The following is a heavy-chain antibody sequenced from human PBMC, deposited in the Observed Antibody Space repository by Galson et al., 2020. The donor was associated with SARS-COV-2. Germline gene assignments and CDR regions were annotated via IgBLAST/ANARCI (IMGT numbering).Heavy chain of an antibody. D-gene: IGHD5-18*01. CDR1: GYTFTSYA. Sequence: ASAKVSCKASGYTFTSYAMHWVRQAPGQRLEWMGWINAGNGNTKYSQKFQGRVTITRDTSASTAYMELSSLRSEDTAVYYCALDTDMVRFNYYYYYGMDVWGQGTMVTVSS. J-gene: IGHJ6*02. CDR2: INAGNGNT. V-gene: IGHV1-3*01. CDR3: ALDTDMVRFNYYYYYGMDV.